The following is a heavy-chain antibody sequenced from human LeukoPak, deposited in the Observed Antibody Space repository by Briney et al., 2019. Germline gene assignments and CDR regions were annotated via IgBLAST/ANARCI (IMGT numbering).Heavy chain of an antibody. CDR2: IYTSGST. D-gene: IGHD3-10*01. CDR1: GGSISSYY. Sequence: SETLSLTCTVSGGSISSYYWNWIRQPAGKGLEWIGRIYTSGSTNYNPSLKSRVTISLDTSRNQFSLKLNSVTAADTAVYYCAKSNGYGLIDIWGQGTMVTVSS. J-gene: IGHJ3*01. CDR3: AKSNGYGLIDI. V-gene: IGHV4-4*07.